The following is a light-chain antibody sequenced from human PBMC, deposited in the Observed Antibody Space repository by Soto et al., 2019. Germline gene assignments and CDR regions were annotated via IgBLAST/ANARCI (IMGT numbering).Light chain of an antibody. CDR3: QHYNSYSEA. J-gene: IGKJ1*01. V-gene: IGKV1-5*03. CDR2: KAS. Sequence: DIPMTQSPSTLSASIGDRVTITHRASQTISSWLAWCQQKPGKASKLMFYKASTLKSGGPSRFSGGGSGTEFALTISSLQPDDFATYYCQHYNSYSEAFGQGTKV. CDR1: QTISSW.